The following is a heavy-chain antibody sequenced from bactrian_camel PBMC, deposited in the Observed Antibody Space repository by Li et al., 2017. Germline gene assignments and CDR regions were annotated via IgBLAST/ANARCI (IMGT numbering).Heavy chain of an antibody. J-gene: IGHJ4*01. CDR3: VLGVSAST. CDR2: ISGDGNIT. V-gene: IGHV3-2*01. D-gene: IGHD5*01. Sequence: HVQLVESGGGLVQSGGSLRLSCAASGFTFSDNYMSWVRQDAGKGPEWVSTISGDGNITYYADAVKGRFTISRDNAKTTMYLQMNSLKSEDTALYYCVLGVSASTWGQGTQVTVS. CDR1: GFTFSDNY.